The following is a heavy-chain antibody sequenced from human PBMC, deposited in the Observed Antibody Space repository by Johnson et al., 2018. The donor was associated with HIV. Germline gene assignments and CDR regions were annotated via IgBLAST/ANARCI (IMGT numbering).Heavy chain of an antibody. CDR1: GFTFSSYW. V-gene: IGHV3-20*04. Sequence: VQLVESGGGLVQPGGSLRLSCAASGFTFSSYWMSWVRQAPGKGLEWVSVIYSGGINWNGGRTGYTDSVNGRFTISRDHAMNSLYLQMNSLRAEDTDLYYCARTLKLWLGLPDWDAFDIWGQGTMVTVSS. CDR2: INWNGGRT. J-gene: IGHJ3*02. CDR3: ARTLKLWLGLPDWDAFDI. D-gene: IGHD5-12*01.